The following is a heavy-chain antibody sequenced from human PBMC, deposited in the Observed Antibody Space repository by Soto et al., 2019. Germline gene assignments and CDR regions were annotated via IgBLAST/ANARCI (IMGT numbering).Heavy chain of an antibody. CDR1: GGTFSSYS. V-gene: IGHV1-69*01. CDR3: ATRVSISGVVISWFDP. Sequence: QVQLVQSGAEVKEPGSSVKVSCKASGGTFSSYSISWVRQAPGQGLEWMGGIIPILGTVQYAQMFQGRLTITADEPTSPAYMELSRLKSDDTAVYYCATRVSISGVVISWFDPWGRGTLVTVSS. J-gene: IGHJ5*01. CDR2: IIPILGTV. D-gene: IGHD3-3*01.